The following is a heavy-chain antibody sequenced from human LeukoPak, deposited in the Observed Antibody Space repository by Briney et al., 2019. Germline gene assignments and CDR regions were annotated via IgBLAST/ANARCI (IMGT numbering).Heavy chain of an antibody. D-gene: IGHD3-22*01. CDR3: AKEATYYYDSSGYYYIDYFDY. V-gene: IGHV3-30*18. CDR1: GFTFSSYG. CDR2: ISYDGSNK. Sequence: GRSLRLSCAASGFTFSSYGMHWVRQAPGKGLEWVAVISYDGSNKYYADSVKGRFTISRDNSKNTLYLQMNSLRALDTAVYYCAKEATYYYDSSGYYYIDYFDYWGQGTLVTVSS. J-gene: IGHJ4*02.